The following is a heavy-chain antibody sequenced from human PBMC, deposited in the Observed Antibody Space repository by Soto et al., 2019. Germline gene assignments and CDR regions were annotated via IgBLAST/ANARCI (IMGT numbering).Heavy chain of an antibody. CDR2: IDWDDDK. Sequence: SGPTLVNPTQTLTLTCTFSGFSLSTSGMCVSWIRQPPGKALEWLALIDWDDDKYYSTSLKTRLTISKDTSKNHVVLTMTNMDPVDTATYYCARIPRRGVGSWQAYYYYGMDVWGQGTTVTVSS. V-gene: IGHV2-70*01. D-gene: IGHD6-13*01. CDR3: ARIPRRGVGSWQAYYYYGMDV. J-gene: IGHJ6*02. CDR1: GFSLSTSGMC.